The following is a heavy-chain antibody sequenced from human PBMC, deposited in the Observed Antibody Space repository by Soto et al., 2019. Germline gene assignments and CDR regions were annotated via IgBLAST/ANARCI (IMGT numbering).Heavy chain of an antibody. CDR3: GKDVHVAAADN. J-gene: IGHJ4*02. CDR1: GFAFSNYW. Sequence: EVQLVESGGGLVQPGESLRLSCEASGFAFSNYWMHWVRRAPGKGLEWVSRIKRDGSVTQYAGFVKGRFSMSRDNAKNTMYLQLNTVRVEDTAVYYCGKDVHVAAADNWGQGTLVTVSS. CDR2: IKRDGSVT. V-gene: IGHV3-74*03. D-gene: IGHD6-13*01.